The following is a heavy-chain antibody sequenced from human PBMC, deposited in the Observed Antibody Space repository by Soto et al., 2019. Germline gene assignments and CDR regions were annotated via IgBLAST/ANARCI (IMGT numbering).Heavy chain of an antibody. CDR2: IRSKANSYAT. J-gene: IGHJ6*03. V-gene: IGHV3-73*01. CDR1: GFTFSGSA. Sequence: GGSLRLSCAASGFTFSGSAMHWVRQASGKGLEWVGRIRSKANSYATAYAASVKGRFTISRDDSKNTAYLQMNSLKTEDTAVYYCTTRIKNYMDVWGKGTTVTVSS. CDR3: TTRIKNYMDV. D-gene: IGHD1-20*01.